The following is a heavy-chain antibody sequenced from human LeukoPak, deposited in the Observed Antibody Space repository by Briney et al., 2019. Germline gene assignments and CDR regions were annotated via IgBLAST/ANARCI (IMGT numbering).Heavy chain of an antibody. CDR3: ARTYSSSDEFDY. CDR2: IYPRDGST. V-gene: IGHV1-46*01. CDR1: GYTFTNNY. J-gene: IGHJ4*02. D-gene: IGHD6-13*01. Sequence: ASVKVSCKASGYTFTNNYLHWVRQAPGQGLEWMGMIYPRDGSTSYVQNFQGRVTVTRDTSTTTVHMELRGLRSEDTAVYYCARTYSSSDEFDYWGQGTLVTVSS.